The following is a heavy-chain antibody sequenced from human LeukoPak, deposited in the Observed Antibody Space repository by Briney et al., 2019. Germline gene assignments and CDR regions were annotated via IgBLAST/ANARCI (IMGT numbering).Heavy chain of an antibody. J-gene: IGHJ4*02. CDR1: GFTFSSYR. V-gene: IGHV3-23*01. D-gene: IGHD2-21*01. CDR3: AKAPVTSCRGAYCYPFDY. CDR2: ISSTDAGT. Sequence: GGSLRLSCAASGFTFSSYRMSWVRQAPGKGLEWVSAISSTDAGTYHADSVRGRFTISRDSSKNTLYLQMNSLRAEDAAVYYCAKAPVTSCRGAYCYPFDYWGQGTLVTVSS.